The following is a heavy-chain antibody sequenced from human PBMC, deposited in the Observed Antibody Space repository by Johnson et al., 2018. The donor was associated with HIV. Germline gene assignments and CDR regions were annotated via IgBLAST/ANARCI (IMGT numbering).Heavy chain of an antibody. J-gene: IGHJ3*01. CDR2: ISWNSGSI. CDR3: ARVGVDDAFDF. D-gene: IGHD2-15*01. Sequence: EVQLVESGGGVVRPGGSLRLSCAASGFTFDDYGMSWVRQAPGKGLEWVSGISWNSGSIGYADSVKGRFTISRDNAKNSLFLQMNSLRAEDTALYSCARVGVDDAFDFWGQGTMVTVSS. V-gene: IGHV3-20*04. CDR1: GFTFDDYG.